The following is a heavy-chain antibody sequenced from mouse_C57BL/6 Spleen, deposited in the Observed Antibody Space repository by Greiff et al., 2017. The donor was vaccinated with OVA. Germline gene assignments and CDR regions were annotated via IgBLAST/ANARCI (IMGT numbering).Heavy chain of an antibody. CDR3: ARYRDGPYYYAMDY. Sequence: EVKLMESGGGLVQPGGSLSLSCAASGFTFTDYYMSWVRQPPGKALEWLGFIRNKANGYTTEYSASVKGRFTISRDNSQSILYLQMNALRAEDSATYYCARYRDGPYYYAMDYWGQGTSVTVSS. D-gene: IGHD2-3*01. CDR1: GFTFTDYY. V-gene: IGHV7-3*01. CDR2: IRNKANGYTT. J-gene: IGHJ4*01.